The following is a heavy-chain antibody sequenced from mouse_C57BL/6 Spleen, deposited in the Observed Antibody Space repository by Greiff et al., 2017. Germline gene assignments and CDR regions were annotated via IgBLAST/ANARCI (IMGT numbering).Heavy chain of an antibody. CDR1: GYTFTSYW. V-gene: IGHV1-64*01. J-gene: IGHJ2*01. CDR2: IFPRSGST. Sequence: QVQLQQSGAELVKPGASVKLSCKASGYTFTSYWIHWVKQRPGQGLEWIGLIFPRSGSTNYNEKFKSKATLTVDKSSSTAYMSLSRLPSEDTAVYYGAEGDWRGSLDYWGQGTTLTVSS. D-gene: IGHD3-3*01. CDR3: AEGDWRGSLDY.